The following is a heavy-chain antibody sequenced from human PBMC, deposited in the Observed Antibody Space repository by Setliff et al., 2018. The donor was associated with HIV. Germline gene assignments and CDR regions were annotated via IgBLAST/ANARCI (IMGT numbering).Heavy chain of an antibody. CDR1: GFTFSNYA. D-gene: IGHD3-3*01. CDR2: IYVGGSST. V-gene: IGHV3-23*03. J-gene: IGHJ4*02. CDR3: ARAGILEWLFGRAQYFDY. Sequence: GGSLRLSCAASGFTFSNYAMSWVRQAPGKGLEWVSVIYVGGSSTVYADSVKGRFTISRDNAKNPLYLQMNSLRAEDTAVYYCARAGILEWLFGRAQYFDYWGQGTLVTVSS.